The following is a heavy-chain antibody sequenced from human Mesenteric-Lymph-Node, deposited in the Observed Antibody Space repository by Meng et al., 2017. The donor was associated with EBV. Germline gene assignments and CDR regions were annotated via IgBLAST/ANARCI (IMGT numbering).Heavy chain of an antibody. CDR2: FYYSGST. V-gene: IGHV4-39*07. J-gene: IGHJ4*02. CDR3: SRERGDSGSYGDY. Sequence: HLQLHDAGPGVLKPPETLSSPSAVCGGAISSSSFYWGWMRRPPGEELEWFVRFYYSGSTYYNPSLKSRVTISVDTSKNQFSLKLSSVTAADTTVYYCSRERGDSGSYGDYWGQGTLVTVSS. CDR1: GGAISSSSFY. D-gene: IGHD1-26*01.